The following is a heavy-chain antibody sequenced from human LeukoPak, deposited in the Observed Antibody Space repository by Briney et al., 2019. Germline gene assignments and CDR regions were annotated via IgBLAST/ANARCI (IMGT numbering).Heavy chain of an antibody. V-gene: IGHV5-51*01. J-gene: IGHJ5*02. D-gene: IGHD1-1*01. Sequence: GESLKISCKGSGYRFTSYWIGWVRQMPGKGLEWMGIIFPGDSDTTYNPSFQGQVSISVDKSISTAYLQWNSLRASDNAIYYCAIQERHHDFFTGWVPGNRLDPWGQGTLVTVSS. CDR2: IFPGDSDT. CDR1: GYRFTSYW. CDR3: AIQERHHDFFTGWVPGNRLDP.